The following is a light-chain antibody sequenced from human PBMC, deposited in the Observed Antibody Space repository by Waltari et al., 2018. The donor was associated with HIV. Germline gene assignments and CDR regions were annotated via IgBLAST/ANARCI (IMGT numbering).Light chain of an antibody. CDR3: CSYAGSSYV. CDR1: SSDVGSYNL. Sequence: QSALTQPASVSGSPGQSITISCTGTSSDVGSYNLVSWYQQHPGKAPKLMIYEVSKRPSGVSSRFSGCKSGNTAALTISGLQAEDEADYYCCSYAGSSYVFGTGTKVTVL. J-gene: IGLJ1*01. V-gene: IGLV2-23*02. CDR2: EVS.